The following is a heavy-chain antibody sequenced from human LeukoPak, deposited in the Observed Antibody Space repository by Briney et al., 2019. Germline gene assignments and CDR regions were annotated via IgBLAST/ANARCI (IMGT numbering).Heavy chain of an antibody. V-gene: IGHV3-30*03. CDR2: ISNDGTTE. D-gene: IGHD6-13*01. Sequence: GGSLRLSCAASGFTFSIYGMHWVRQAPGKGLEWVAFISNDGTTEYYADAVKGRFTISRDNSKNTLYLQMNSLRAEDTAVYYCARGGSNWYYFDYWGQETLVTVSS. J-gene: IGHJ4*02. CDR3: ARGGSNWYYFDY. CDR1: GFTFSIYG.